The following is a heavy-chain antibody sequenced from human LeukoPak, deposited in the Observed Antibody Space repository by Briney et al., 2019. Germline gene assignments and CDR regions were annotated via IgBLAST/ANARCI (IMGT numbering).Heavy chain of an antibody. CDR3: ATRILRFLEWEPTNYYYYYGMDV. D-gene: IGHD3-3*01. CDR1: GGTFSSYA. CDR2: IIPIFGTT. Sequence: GASVKVSCKASGGTFSSYAISWVRQAPGQGLEWMGGIIPIFGTTNYAQKFQGRVTITADESTSTAYMELSSLRSEDTAVYYCATRILRFLEWEPTNYYYYYGMDVWGQGTTVTVSS. V-gene: IGHV1-69*13. J-gene: IGHJ6*02.